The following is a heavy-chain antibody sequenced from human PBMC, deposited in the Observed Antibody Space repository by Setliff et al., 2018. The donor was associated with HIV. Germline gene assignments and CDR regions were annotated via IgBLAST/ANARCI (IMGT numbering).Heavy chain of an antibody. Sequence: GGSLRLSCTASGFTFIDYALNWVRQAPGKGLEWVSSISSSGSYIYYAESVKGRFTISRDNSLYLQMDSLRAEDTAVYYCARSRSTRDAFDIWGQGTMGTVS. CDR2: ISSSGSYI. J-gene: IGHJ3*02. CDR1: GFTFIDYA. D-gene: IGHD2-2*01. CDR3: ARSRSTRDAFDI. V-gene: IGHV3-21*01.